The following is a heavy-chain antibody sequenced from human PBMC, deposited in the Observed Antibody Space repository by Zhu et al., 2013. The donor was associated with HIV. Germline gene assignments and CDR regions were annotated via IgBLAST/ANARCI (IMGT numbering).Heavy chain of an antibody. D-gene: IGHD2-21*01. V-gene: IGHV3-53*01. Sequence: EVQLVESGGGLVQPGGSLRLSCAVSGFTVRSNYMNWVRQAPGKGLEWVSIIYSGGATYYADSVKGRFTISRDNSKNTLYLQMSSLRAEDTAIYYCARDGGEFRIFDYWGLGTLVTVSS. CDR2: IYSGGAT. J-gene: IGHJ4*02. CDR1: GFTVRSNY. CDR3: ARDGGEFRIFDY.